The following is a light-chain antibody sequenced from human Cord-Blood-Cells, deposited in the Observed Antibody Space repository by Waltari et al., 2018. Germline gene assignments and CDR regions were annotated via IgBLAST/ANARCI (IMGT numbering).Light chain of an antibody. CDR1: SSNIRAGYD. Sequence: QSVLTQPPAVSGAPGQSVTISCTGSSSNIRAGYDLHWYQQLPGTAPKLLIYGNSNRPSGVPDRFSGSKSGTSASLAITGLQAEDEADYYCQSYDSSLSGWVFGGGTKLTVL. CDR3: QSYDSSLSGWV. CDR2: GNS. J-gene: IGLJ3*02. V-gene: IGLV1-40*01.